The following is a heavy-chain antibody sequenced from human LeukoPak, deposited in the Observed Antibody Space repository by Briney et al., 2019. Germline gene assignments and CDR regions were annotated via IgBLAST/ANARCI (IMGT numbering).Heavy chain of an antibody. V-gene: IGHV4-31*03. J-gene: IGHJ4*02. CDR3: ARVSHIAVADLYYFDY. CDR2: IYYSGST. Sequence: SETLSLTCTVSGGSISSGGYYWSWIRQHPGKGLEWIGYIYYSGSTYYNPSLKSRVTISVDTSKNQFSLKLSSVTAADTAVYYCARVSHIAVADLYYFDYWGQGTLVTVSS. CDR1: GGSISSGGYY. D-gene: IGHD6-19*01.